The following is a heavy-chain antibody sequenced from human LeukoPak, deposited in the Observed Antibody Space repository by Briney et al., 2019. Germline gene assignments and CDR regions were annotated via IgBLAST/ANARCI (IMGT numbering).Heavy chain of an antibody. V-gene: IGHV4-59*01. Sequence: SETLSLTCTVSGGSISSYYWSWIRQPPGKGLEWIGYIYYSGSTNYNPSLKSRVTISVDTSKNQFSLKLSSVTAADTAVYFCARGGYFSFDYWGQGTLVTVSS. D-gene: IGHD2/OR15-2a*01. J-gene: IGHJ4*02. CDR3: ARGGYFSFDY. CDR2: IYYSGST. CDR1: GGSISSYY.